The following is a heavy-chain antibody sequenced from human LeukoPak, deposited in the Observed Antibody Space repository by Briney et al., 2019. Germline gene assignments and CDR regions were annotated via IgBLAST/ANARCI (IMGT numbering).Heavy chain of an antibody. Sequence: ASVKVSCTASGYTFTSYGISWVRQAPGQGLEWMGWISAYNGNTNYAQKLQGRATMTTDTSTSTAYMELRSLRSDDTAVYYCATIQSGELDYWGQGTLVTVSS. CDR2: ISAYNGNT. V-gene: IGHV1-18*01. CDR1: GYTFTSYG. D-gene: IGHD3-3*01. CDR3: ATIQSGELDY. J-gene: IGHJ4*02.